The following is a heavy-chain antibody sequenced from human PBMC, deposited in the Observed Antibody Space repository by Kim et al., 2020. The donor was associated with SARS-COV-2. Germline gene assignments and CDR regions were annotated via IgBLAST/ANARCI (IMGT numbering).Heavy chain of an antibody. J-gene: IGHJ4*02. Sequence: GGSLRLSCAASGFTFSSYGMHWVRQAPGKGLEWVAVISYDGSNKYYADSVKGRFTISRDNSKNTLYLQMNSLRAEDTAVYYCAKAKQWLVTPFDYWGQGT. D-gene: IGHD6-19*01. V-gene: IGHV3-30*18. CDR2: ISYDGSNK. CDR1: GFTFSSYG. CDR3: AKAKQWLVTPFDY.